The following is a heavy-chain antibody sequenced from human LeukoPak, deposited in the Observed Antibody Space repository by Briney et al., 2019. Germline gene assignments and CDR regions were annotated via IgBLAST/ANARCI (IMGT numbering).Heavy chain of an antibody. CDR1: GFTFSSYA. D-gene: IGHD3-16*01. J-gene: IGHJ4*02. CDR2: ISGSGGST. CDR3: AREGDGFLLFDY. V-gene: IGHV3-23*01. Sequence: SGGSLRLSCAASGFTFSSYAMSWVRQAPGKGLEWVSAISGSGGSTYYADSVKGRFTISRDNSKNTLYLQMNSLRAEDTAVYYCAREGDGFLLFDYWGQGTLVTVSS.